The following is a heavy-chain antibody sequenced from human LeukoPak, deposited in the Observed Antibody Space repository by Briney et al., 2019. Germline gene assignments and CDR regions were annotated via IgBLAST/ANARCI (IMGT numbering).Heavy chain of an antibody. V-gene: IGHV3-30*02. CDR1: GFTFSSYG. CDR2: IRYDGSNK. CDR3: AKDLSVAGMDWFDP. J-gene: IGHJ5*02. D-gene: IGHD6-19*01. Sequence: TGGSLRLSCAASGFTFSSYGMHWVRQAPGKGLEWVAFIRYDGSNKYYADSVKGRFTISRDNSKNTLYLQMNSLRAEDTAVYYCAKDLSVAGMDWFDPWGQGTLSPSPQ.